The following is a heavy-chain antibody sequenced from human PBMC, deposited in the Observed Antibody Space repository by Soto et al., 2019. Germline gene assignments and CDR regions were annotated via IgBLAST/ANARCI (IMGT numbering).Heavy chain of an antibody. CDR2: INHSATT. J-gene: IGHJ3*02. CDR3: ATTGYSYANDAFDI. D-gene: IGHD5-18*01. V-gene: IGHV4-34*01. CDR1: GDSFVGYY. Sequence: LSISCSVYGDSFVGYYWSLIRQTPGKGLELIGEINHSATTNYNPSLKSRVTISVDTSKNQFSLKLISVTAADTAVYYCATTGYSYANDAFDIWGQGTMVTVSS.